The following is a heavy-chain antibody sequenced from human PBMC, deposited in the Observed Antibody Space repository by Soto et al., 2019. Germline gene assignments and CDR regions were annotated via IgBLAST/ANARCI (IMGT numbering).Heavy chain of an antibody. Sequence: QLQLQESGSGLVKPSQTLSLTCAVSGGSISSGGYSWSWIRQPPGKGLEWIGYIYHSGSTYYNPSLKSRVTISVDRSKNQFSLKLSSVTATDTAVYYCARDDESGWFDPWGQGTLVTVSS. D-gene: IGHD3-10*01. CDR1: GGSISSGGYS. J-gene: IGHJ5*02. CDR3: ARDDESGWFDP. CDR2: IYHSGST. V-gene: IGHV4-30-2*01.